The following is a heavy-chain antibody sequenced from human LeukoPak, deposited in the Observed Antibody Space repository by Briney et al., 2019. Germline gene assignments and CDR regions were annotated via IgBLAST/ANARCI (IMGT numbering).Heavy chain of an antibody. CDR3: ARVDDYGDYPYYFDY. Sequence: GGSLRPSCAASGFTFSSYWMSWVRQAPGKGLEWVANIKQDGSEKYYVDSVKGRFTISRDNAKNSLYLQMNSLRAEDTAVYYCARVDDYGDYPYYFDYWGQGTLVIVSS. D-gene: IGHD4-17*01. J-gene: IGHJ4*02. V-gene: IGHV3-7*01. CDR1: GFTFSSYW. CDR2: IKQDGSEK.